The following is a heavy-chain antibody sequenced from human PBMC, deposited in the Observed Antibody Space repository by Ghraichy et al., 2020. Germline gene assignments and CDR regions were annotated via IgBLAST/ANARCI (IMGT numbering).Heavy chain of an antibody. CDR3: ARVYTSGWYPGYFDY. Sequence: GGSLRLSCAASGFTFSSYAMSWVRQAPGKGLEWVSAISHRSGSSFYADSVEGRFTISRDNSKSTVDLQMDNLRAEDTAVYYCARVYTSGWYPGYFDYWGQGTLVTVSS. CDR1: GFTFSSYA. CDR2: ISHRSGSS. V-gene: IGHV3-23*01. J-gene: IGHJ4*02. D-gene: IGHD6-19*01.